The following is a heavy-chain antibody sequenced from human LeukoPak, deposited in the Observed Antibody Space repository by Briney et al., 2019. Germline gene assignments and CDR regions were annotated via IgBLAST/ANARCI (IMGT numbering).Heavy chain of an antibody. CDR2: IWYDGSNK. Sequence: GGSLRLSCAASGFTFSTYGMHWVRQAPGKGLEWVAVIWYDGSNKDYADSVKGRFTITRDNTKNTLYLKMNSLRAEDTAVYYCARSCSGGNCYPLVQFDYWGQGTLVTVSS. J-gene: IGHJ4*02. V-gene: IGHV3-33*01. CDR1: GFTFSTYG. D-gene: IGHD2-15*01. CDR3: ARSCSGGNCYPLVQFDY.